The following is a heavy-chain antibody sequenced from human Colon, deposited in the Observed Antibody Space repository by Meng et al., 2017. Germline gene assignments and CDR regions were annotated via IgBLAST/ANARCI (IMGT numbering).Heavy chain of an antibody. V-gene: IGHV3-48*03. D-gene: IGHD3-3*01. J-gene: IGHJ5*01. Sequence: GGSLRLSCAASGFSFSSYEMHWVRQAPGKGPEWVSYISSSGNTIYYADSVKGRFSISRDIAKNTLYLEMNNLRGEDTGVYYCARGVTLFGVGITGNWFDSWGQGTLVTVSS. CDR3: ARGVTLFGVGITGNWFDS. CDR2: ISSSGNTI. CDR1: GFSFSSYE.